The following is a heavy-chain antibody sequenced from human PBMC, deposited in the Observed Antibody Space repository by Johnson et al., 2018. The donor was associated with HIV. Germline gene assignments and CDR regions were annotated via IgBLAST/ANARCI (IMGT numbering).Heavy chain of an antibody. V-gene: IGHV3-13*01. D-gene: IGHD6-13*01. Sequence: VQLVESGGGLVQTGGSLRLSCADSGFTFSRYDMHWVRQVTGKGLEWVSAIGTAGDTYYPGSVKGRFTVSRENAKHTLYLQMNSLRAEDTAVYYCAKTGAAAGLKDAFDIWGQGTMVTVSS. CDR2: IGTAGDT. CDR3: AKTGAAAGLKDAFDI. CDR1: GFTFSRYD. J-gene: IGHJ3*02.